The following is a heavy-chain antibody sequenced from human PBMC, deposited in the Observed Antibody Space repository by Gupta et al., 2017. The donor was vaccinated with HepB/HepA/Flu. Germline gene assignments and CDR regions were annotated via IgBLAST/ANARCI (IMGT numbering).Heavy chain of an antibody. Sequence: EVHLAESGRGLVLPGGSLRLRCADSGFTSSSYAMPVVSQDTGKGLEWVLAIGTAGATDYPGSVKGRFTISRENAKNSLYLQMNSLRAGDTAVYYCARGGGYSYEMYYYYGMDVWGQGTTVTVAS. J-gene: IGHJ6*02. CDR2: IGTAGAT. CDR1: GFTSSSYA. V-gene: IGHV3-13*01. CDR3: ARGGGYSYEMYYYYGMDV. D-gene: IGHD5-18*01.